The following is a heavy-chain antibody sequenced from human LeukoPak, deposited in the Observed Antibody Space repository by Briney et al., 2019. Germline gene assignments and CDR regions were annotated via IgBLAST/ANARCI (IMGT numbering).Heavy chain of an antibody. CDR3: AKDGLTYCGGDCPDEYFQH. V-gene: IGHV3-33*06. CDR2: IWYDGSNK. J-gene: IGHJ1*01. Sequence: GRSLRLSCAASGFTFSSYGMHWVRQAPGKGLEWVAVIWYDGSNKYYADSVKGRFTISRDNSKNTLYLQMNSLRAEDTAVYYCAKDGLTYCGGDCPDEYFQHWGQGTLVTVSS. D-gene: IGHD2-21*02. CDR1: GFTFSSYG.